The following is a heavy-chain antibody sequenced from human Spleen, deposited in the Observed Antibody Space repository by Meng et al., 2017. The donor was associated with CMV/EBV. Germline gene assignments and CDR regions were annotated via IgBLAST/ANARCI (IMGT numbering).Heavy chain of an antibody. CDR1: GYIFTGYY. D-gene: IGHD1-26*01. J-gene: IGHJ5*02. CDR2: INPNSGGT. Sequence: SCKASGYIFTGYYIHWVRQAPGQGLERMGWINPNSGGTNYAHKFQGTITMTRDTSISTAYMELNRLRSNDTALYFCARGVGAPGGFDPWGQGTLVTVSS. V-gene: IGHV1-2*02. CDR3: ARGVGAPGGFDP.